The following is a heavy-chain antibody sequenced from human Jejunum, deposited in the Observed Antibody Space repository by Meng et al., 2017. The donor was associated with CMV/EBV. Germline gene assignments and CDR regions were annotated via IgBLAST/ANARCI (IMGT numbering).Heavy chain of an antibody. V-gene: IGHV3-7*01. CDR1: GFNFRNYW. Sequence: SCAASGFNFRNYWMSWVRQSPGKGLEWVANIKQDGSEQYYVDSVKGRFAISRDNAKNSLDLQMNSLRAEDTAVCYCARDEGVLGWFDPWGQGTLVTVSS. CDR2: IKQDGSEQ. CDR3: ARDEGVLGWFDP. J-gene: IGHJ5*02. D-gene: IGHD3-10*01.